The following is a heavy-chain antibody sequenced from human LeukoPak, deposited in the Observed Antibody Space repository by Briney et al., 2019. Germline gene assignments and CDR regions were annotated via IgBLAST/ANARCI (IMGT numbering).Heavy chain of an antibody. V-gene: IGHV3-23*01. CDR3: AKVRVATREFDY. CDR1: GFTFSSHA. D-gene: IGHD5-12*01. J-gene: IGHJ4*02. Sequence: AGGSLRLSCAASGFTFSSHAMSWVRQAPGKGLEWVSAISGSGGSTYYADSVKGRFTISRDNSKNTLYLQMNSLRAEDTAVYYCAKVRVATREFDYWGQGTLVTVSS. CDR2: ISGSGGST.